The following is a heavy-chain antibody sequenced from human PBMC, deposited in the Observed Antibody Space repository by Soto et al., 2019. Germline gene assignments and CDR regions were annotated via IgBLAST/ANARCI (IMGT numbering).Heavy chain of an antibody. D-gene: IGHD1-1*01. Sequence: GGSLRLSCAASGFTFSSYAIHWVRQAPGKGLEWVAVISYDGSNKYYADSVKGRFTISRDNSKNTLYLQMSRLRSGDTAVYYCAREPATAKPEGVDFWGQGTLVTVSS. V-gene: IGHV3-30-3*01. CDR1: GFTFSSYA. J-gene: IGHJ4*02. CDR3: AREPATAKPEGVDF. CDR2: ISYDGSNK.